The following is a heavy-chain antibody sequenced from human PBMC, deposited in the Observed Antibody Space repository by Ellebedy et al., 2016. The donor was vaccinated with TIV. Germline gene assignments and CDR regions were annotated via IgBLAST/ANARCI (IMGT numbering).Heavy chain of an antibody. D-gene: IGHD6-19*01. CDR3: ARVEVGRSGPSYGMDV. Sequence: PGGSLRLSCAASGFTFSSYWMHWVRQAPGKGLVWVSRIDSAGSSTPYVDSVKGRFTISRDNAKNTLYLQMNSLRAEDTAVYYCARVEVGRSGPSYGMDVWGQGTTVTVSS. CDR1: GFTFSSYW. V-gene: IGHV3-74*01. CDR2: IDSAGSST. J-gene: IGHJ6*02.